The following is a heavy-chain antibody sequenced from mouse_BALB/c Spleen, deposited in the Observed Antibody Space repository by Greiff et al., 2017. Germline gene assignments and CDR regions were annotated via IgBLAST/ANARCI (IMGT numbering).Heavy chain of an antibody. Sequence: EVKLVESGGGLVKPGGSLKLSCAASGFTFSSYAMSWVRQTPEKRLEWVATISSGGSYTYYPDSVKGRFTISRDNAKNTLYLQMSSLRSEDTAMYYCARASSTMIIDYWGQGTTLTVSS. CDR2: ISSGGSYT. D-gene: IGHD2-4*01. CDR3: ARASSTMIIDY. J-gene: IGHJ2*01. CDR1: GFTFSSYA. V-gene: IGHV5-9-3*01.